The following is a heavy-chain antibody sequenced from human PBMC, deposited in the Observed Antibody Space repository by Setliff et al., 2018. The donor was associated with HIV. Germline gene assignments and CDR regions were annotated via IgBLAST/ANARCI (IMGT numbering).Heavy chain of an antibody. CDR2: IYDRGGT. CDR1: GGSISSYY. V-gene: IGHV4-59*01. CDR3: ARADCSGGSCYSPGY. Sequence: PSETLSLTCTVSGGSISSYYWSWIRQPPEKGLEWIGYIYDRGGTNYNPSLKSRVTISLDTSKNQFSLKLNSVTAADTAVYYCARADCSGGSCYSPGYWGQG. D-gene: IGHD2-15*01. J-gene: IGHJ4*02.